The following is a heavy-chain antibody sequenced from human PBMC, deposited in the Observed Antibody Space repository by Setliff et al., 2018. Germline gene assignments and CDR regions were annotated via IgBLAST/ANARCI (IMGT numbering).Heavy chain of an antibody. CDR2: VSPYSGKT. Sequence: GASVKVSCKTSGYNFITLGINWVRQAPGQGLEWVGWVSPYSGKTDYAQKFQDRVIMTIDPSTTTAYMELKTLRSDDTAVYYCARGRGPDIVVTIPGDYWGQGTLVTVSS. CDR3: ARGRGPDIVVTIPGDY. J-gene: IGHJ4*02. D-gene: IGHD3-3*01. V-gene: IGHV1-18*01. CDR1: GYNFITLG.